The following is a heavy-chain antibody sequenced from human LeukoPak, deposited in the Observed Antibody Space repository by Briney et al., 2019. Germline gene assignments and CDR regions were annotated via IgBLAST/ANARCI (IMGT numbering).Heavy chain of an antibody. CDR3: ARVPHGETIFGVVLYWFDP. Sequence: PSETLSLTCTVSSYSISNGYYWGWSRQPPGKGLEWIGSIYHSGNTYYNPSLKSRVTISVDTSKNQFSLKLSSVTTAGTAVYYCARVPHGETIFGVVLYWFDPWGQGTLVTVFS. CDR2: IYHSGNT. CDR1: SYSISNGYY. J-gene: IGHJ5*02. D-gene: IGHD3-3*01. V-gene: IGHV4-38-2*02.